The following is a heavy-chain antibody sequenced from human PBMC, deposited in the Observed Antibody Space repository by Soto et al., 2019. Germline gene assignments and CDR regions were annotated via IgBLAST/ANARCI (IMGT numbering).Heavy chain of an antibody. CDR2: INAGNGNT. D-gene: IGHD4-17*01. V-gene: IGHV1-3*01. CDR1: GYTFNSYA. Sequence: ASVKVSCKASGYTFNSYAMNWVRQAPGQRLEWMGWINAGNGNTKYSQTFQGRVTITWDTSASTAYMELSSLRSEDTAVYYCASRSDYGDYNWFDPWGQGTLVTVSS. J-gene: IGHJ5*02. CDR3: ASRSDYGDYNWFDP.